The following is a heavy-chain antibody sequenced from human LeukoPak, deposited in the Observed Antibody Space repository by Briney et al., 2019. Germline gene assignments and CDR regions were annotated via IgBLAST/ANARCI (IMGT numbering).Heavy chain of an antibody. CDR2: TYYSGST. D-gene: IGHD2-2*02. CDR3: ARGDCISTSCYTRDNWFDP. Sequence: SETLSLTCTVSGGSISSRSDFWGWIRQPPGKGLEWIGSTYYSGSTYYNPSLKSRVTISVDTSNNQFSLKLSSVTAADTAVYYRARGDCISTSCYTRDNWFDPWGQGTLVTVSS. J-gene: IGHJ5*02. CDR1: GGSISSRSDF. V-gene: IGHV4-39*07.